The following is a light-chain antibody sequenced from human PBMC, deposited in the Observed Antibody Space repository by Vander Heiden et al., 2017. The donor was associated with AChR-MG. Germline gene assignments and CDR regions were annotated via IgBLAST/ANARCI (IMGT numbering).Light chain of an antibody. CDR2: QDN. Sequence: SYELTQPPSVSVSPGQTASITCSGDELGDKFVCWYQQKPGQSPVLVIYQDNKRPSGIPERFSGSNSGNTATLTISGTQAMDEDDYYCQAWDSSTWVFGGGTKLTVL. J-gene: IGLJ3*02. CDR1: ELGDKF. V-gene: IGLV3-1*01. CDR3: QAWDSSTWV.